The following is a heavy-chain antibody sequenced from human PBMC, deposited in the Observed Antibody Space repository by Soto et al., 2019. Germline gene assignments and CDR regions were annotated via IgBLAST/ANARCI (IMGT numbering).Heavy chain of an antibody. V-gene: IGHV5-10-1*01. CDR1: GDNSASYW. D-gene: IGHD3-3*01. Sequence: GEFHKIWYKGAGDNSASYWISWVRKKTGKGLEWMGRIDPSDSYTNYSPSFQGHVTISADKSISTAYLQWSSLKASDTAMYYCARWSSYAIFGAYYGMDVWGQGTTVTVSS. J-gene: IGHJ6*02. CDR2: IDPSDSYT. CDR3: ARWSSYAIFGAYYGMDV.